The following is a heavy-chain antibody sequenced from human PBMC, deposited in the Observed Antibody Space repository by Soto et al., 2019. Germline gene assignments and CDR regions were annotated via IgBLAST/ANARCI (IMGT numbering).Heavy chain of an antibody. J-gene: IGHJ6*02. CDR1: GFTFSSYG. D-gene: IGHD3-10*01. V-gene: IGHV3-30*18. CDR3: AKEYYYGSGRGYYGMDV. CDR2: ISYDGSNK. Sequence: GGSLRLSCAASGFTFSSYGIHWVRQAPGKGLEWMAVISYDGSNKYYADSVKGRFTISRDNSKNTLYLQMNSLRAEDTAVYYCAKEYYYGSGRGYYGMDVWGQGTTVTVSS.